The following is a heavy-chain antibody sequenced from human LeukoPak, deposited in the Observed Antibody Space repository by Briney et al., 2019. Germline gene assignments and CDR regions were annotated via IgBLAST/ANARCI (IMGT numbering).Heavy chain of an antibody. V-gene: IGHV1-46*01. D-gene: IGHD3-10*01. J-gene: IGHJ4*02. Sequence: ASVKVSCKASGYTFTSYYMHWVRQAPGRGLGWMGVINPSGGSTAYAQKFQGRVTMTRDMSTSTVYMELSSLRSEDTAVYYCARIFGELFDYFDYWGQGTLVTVSS. CDR1: GYTFTSYY. CDR2: INPSGGST. CDR3: ARIFGELFDYFDY.